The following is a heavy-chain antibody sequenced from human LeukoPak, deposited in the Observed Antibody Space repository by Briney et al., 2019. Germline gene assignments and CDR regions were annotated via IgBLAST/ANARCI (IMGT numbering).Heavy chain of an antibody. D-gene: IGHD4/OR15-4a*01. CDR2: INHSGST. CDR1: GFTFSSYW. CDR3: ARGGGYYGANWFDP. Sequence: GSLRLSCAASGFTFSSYWMSWVRQAPGKGLEWIGEINHSGSTNYNPSLKSRVTISVDTAKNQFSLKLSSVTAADTAVYYCARGGGYYGANWFDPGGQGTLVTVSS. V-gene: IGHV4-34*01. J-gene: IGHJ5*02.